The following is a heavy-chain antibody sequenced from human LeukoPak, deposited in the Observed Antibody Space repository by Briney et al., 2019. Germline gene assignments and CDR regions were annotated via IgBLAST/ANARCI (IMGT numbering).Heavy chain of an antibody. CDR2: ISAYNGNT. Sequence: ASVKVSCKASGYTFTSYGISWVRQAPGQGLEWMGWISAYNGNTNYAQKLQGRVTMTTDTSTSTAYMELRSLRPDDTAVYYCATSRGYSYGDYFDYWGQGTLVTVSS. V-gene: IGHV1-18*04. CDR1: GYTFTSYG. D-gene: IGHD5-18*01. J-gene: IGHJ4*02. CDR3: ATSRGYSYGDYFDY.